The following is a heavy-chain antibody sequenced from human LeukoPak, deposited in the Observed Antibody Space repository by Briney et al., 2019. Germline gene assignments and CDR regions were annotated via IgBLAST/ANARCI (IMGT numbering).Heavy chain of an antibody. D-gene: IGHD1-26*01. J-gene: IGHJ3*02. CDR2: IYSSGST. Sequence: SETLSLTFIVSGGSISSYYWSWIRQPPGKGLEWIGYIYSSGSTNSNPSLKSRVTISVDTSKSQFSLKMTSVTAADTAVYYCARQGSGGRAFDIWGQGTMVTVSS. CDR1: GGSISSYY. V-gene: IGHV4-59*08. CDR3: ARQGSGGRAFDI.